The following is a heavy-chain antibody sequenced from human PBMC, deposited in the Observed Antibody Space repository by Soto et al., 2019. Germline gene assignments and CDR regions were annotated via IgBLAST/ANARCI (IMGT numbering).Heavy chain of an antibody. Sequence: GASVKVSCKASGYTFNTYFMHWVRQAPGQGLEWMGVINPSTGSTTYAQKFQGRVTMTRDTSTGTVYMELSSLRSEDTAVFYCARGPSTIRALDYWGQGALVTVSS. CDR2: INPSTGST. CDR3: ARGPSTIRALDY. D-gene: IGHD2-8*01. CDR1: GYTFNTYF. V-gene: IGHV1-46*02. J-gene: IGHJ4*02.